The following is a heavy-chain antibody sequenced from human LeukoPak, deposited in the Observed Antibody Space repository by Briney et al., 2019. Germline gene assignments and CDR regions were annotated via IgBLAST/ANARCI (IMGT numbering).Heavy chain of an antibody. V-gene: IGHV3-23*01. CDR1: GFTFSSYG. CDR2: ISGSGGST. J-gene: IGHJ4*02. Sequence: GGSLRLSCAASGFTFSSYGMTWVRQAPGKGLEWVSVISGSGGSTNYADSVKGRFTISRDNSKNTLYLQMNSLRAEDTAVYYCAKDAWYSSSSDYWGQGTLVTVSS. D-gene: IGHD6-6*01. CDR3: AKDAWYSSSSDY.